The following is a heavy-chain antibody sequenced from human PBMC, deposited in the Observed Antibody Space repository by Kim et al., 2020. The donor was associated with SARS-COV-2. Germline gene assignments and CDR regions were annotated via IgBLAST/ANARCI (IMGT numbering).Heavy chain of an antibody. J-gene: IGHJ5*02. Sequence: SETRSLTCAVYGGSFSGYYWSWIRQPPGKGLEWIGESNHSGSTNYNPSLKSRVTISVDTSKNQFSLKLSSVTAADTAVYYCARGAYSSSWYGVRSWFDPWGQGTLVTVAS. D-gene: IGHD6-13*01. CDR3: ARGAYSSSWYGVRSWFDP. V-gene: IGHV4-34*01. CDR1: GGSFSGYY. CDR2: SNHSGST.